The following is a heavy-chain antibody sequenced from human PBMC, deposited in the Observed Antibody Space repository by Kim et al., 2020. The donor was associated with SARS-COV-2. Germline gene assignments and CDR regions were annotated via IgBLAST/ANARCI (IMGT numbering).Heavy chain of an antibody. D-gene: IGHD3-10*01. CDR3: AKLPYGSRVDYFDY. CDR2: LSSDSVRT. V-gene: IGHV3-23*01. J-gene: IGHJ4*02. Sequence: GGSLRLSCKVSEFTFGPYAMSWVRQSPGKGLEWVASLSSDSVRTYYADFAKGRFMISRDNSKNTLWLQMNSLTVDDTAIYFCAKLPYGSRVDYFDYWDQGALVTVSS. CDR1: EFTFGPYA.